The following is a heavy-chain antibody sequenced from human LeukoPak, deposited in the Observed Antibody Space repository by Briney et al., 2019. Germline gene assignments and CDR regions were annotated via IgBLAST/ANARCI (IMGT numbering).Heavy chain of an antibody. V-gene: IGHV3-21*01. CDR2: ISSSSSYI. CDR1: GFTFGDTW. Sequence: GGSLRLSCAASGFTFGDTWMNWVRQAPGKGLEWVSSISSSSSYIYYADSVKGRFTISRDNAKNSLYLQMNSLRAEDTAVYYCVLSSGWYGYFDYWGQGTLVTVSS. CDR3: VLSSGWYGYFDY. D-gene: IGHD6-19*01. J-gene: IGHJ4*02.